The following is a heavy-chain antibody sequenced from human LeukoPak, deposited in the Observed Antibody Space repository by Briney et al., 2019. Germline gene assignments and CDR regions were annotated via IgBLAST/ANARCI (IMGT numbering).Heavy chain of an antibody. D-gene: IGHD4-17*01. V-gene: IGHV3-30*02. CDR1: GFTFSSYG. CDR3: AKSRGTVTTYDAFDI. J-gene: IGHJ3*02. CDR2: IRYDGSNK. Sequence: TGGSLRLSCAASGFTFSSYGMHWVRQAPGKGLEWVAFIRYDGSNKYYADSVKGRFTISRDNSKNTLYLQMNSLRGEDTAVYYCAKSRGTVTTYDAFDIWGQGTMVTVSS.